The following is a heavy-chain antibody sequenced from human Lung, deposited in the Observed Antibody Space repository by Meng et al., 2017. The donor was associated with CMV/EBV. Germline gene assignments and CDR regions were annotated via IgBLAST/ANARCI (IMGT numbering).Heavy chain of an antibody. D-gene: IGHD5-18*01. CDR3: ARDVTPYSYGSIVRNWFEP. V-gene: IGHV3-30-3*01. J-gene: IGHJ5*02. CDR2: ISYDGSKK. CDR1: GFTFSTYA. Sequence: GGSXRLXCAASGFTFSTYAMHWVRQAPGKGLEWVAVISYDGSKKYYADSVKGRFTISRDNSKNTLYLQMNSLRAEDTAIYYCARDVTPYSYGSIVRNWFEPWXQGTXVTVSS.